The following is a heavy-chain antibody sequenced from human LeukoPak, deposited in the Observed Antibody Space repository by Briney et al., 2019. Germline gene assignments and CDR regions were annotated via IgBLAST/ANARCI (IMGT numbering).Heavy chain of an antibody. Sequence: GGSLRLSCAASGFTFTSYDMTWVRQAPGKGLEWISVISMSGDNSHYADSVRGRFTISRDNSKNTLFLQMNSLRAEDTAVYYCARRGLPVPLYFFDYWGQGTLVAVSS. CDR3: ARRGLPVPLYFFDY. D-gene: IGHD2-15*01. V-gene: IGHV3-23*01. CDR1: GFTFTSYD. CDR2: ISMSGDNS. J-gene: IGHJ4*02.